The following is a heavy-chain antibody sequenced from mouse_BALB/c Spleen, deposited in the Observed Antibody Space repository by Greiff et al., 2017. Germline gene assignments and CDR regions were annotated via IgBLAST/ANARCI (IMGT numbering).Heavy chain of an antibody. CDR2: ISSGGGST. CDR1: GFAFSSYD. Sequence: EVMLVESGGGLVKPGGSLKLSCAASGFAFSSYDMSWVRQTPEQRLEWVAYISSGGGSTYYPDTVKGRFTISRDNAKNTLYLQMSSLKSEDTAMYYCARYDYDGGAWFAYWGQGTLVTVSA. CDR3: ARYDYDGGAWFAY. J-gene: IGHJ3*01. V-gene: IGHV5-12-1*01. D-gene: IGHD2-4*01.